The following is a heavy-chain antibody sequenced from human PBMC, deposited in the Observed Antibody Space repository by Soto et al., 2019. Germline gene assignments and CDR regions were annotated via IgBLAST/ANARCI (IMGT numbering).Heavy chain of an antibody. V-gene: IGHV4-31*03. J-gene: IGHJ4*02. CDR3: ARNPLGYDSSGPIDY. CDR1: GGSISSGGYY. Sequence: PSETLSLTCTVSGGSISSGGYYWSWIRQHPGKGLEWIGYIYYSGSTYYNPSLKSRVTISVDTSKNQFSLKLSSVTAADTAVYYYARNPLGYDSSGPIDYWGQGTLVTVSS. CDR2: IYYSGST. D-gene: IGHD3-22*01.